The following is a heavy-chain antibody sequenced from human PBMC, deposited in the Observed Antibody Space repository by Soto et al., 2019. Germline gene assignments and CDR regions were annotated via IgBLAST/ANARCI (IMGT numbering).Heavy chain of an antibody. CDR1: RYTFTSYD. CDR2: MNPNSGNT. Sequence: ASVKVSCKASRYTFTSYDINWVRQANGQGLEWMGWMNPNSGNTGYAQKFQGRVTMTRNTSISTAYMELSSLRSEDTAVYYCATRRSTIFGVAIDAFDIWGQGTMVTVSS. J-gene: IGHJ3*02. D-gene: IGHD3-3*01. CDR3: ATRRSTIFGVAIDAFDI. V-gene: IGHV1-8*01.